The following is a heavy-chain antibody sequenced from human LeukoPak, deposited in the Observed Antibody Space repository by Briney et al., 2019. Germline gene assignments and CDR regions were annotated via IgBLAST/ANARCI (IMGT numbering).Heavy chain of an antibody. V-gene: IGHV3-23*01. Sequence: PGGSLRLSCAASGFTFNNYAMSWVRQAPGKGLEWVSGISGSGGSTYYADSVKGRFTISRDNSRNTLFLEMNSLRDDDTAVYYCANDYGSGLQVFDYWGQGTLVTVSS. CDR3: ANDYGSGLQVFDY. J-gene: IGHJ4*02. CDR2: ISGSGGST. D-gene: IGHD6-25*01. CDR1: GFTFNNYA.